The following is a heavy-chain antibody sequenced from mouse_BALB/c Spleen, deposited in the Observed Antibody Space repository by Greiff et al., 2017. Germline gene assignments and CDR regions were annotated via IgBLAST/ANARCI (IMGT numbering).Heavy chain of an antibody. Sequence: VQLQQSGAELVKPGASVKLSCTASGFNIKDTYMHWVKQRPEQGLEWIGRIDPANGNTKYDPKFQGKATITADTSSNTAYLQLSSLTSEDTAVYYCARDGYDDWYFDVWGAGTTVTVSS. CDR1: GFNIKDTY. CDR2: IDPANGNT. D-gene: IGHD1-2*01. CDR3: ARDGYDDWYFDV. V-gene: IGHV14-3*02. J-gene: IGHJ1*01.